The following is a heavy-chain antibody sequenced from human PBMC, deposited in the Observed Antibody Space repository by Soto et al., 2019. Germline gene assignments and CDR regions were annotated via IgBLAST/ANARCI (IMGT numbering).Heavy chain of an antibody. D-gene: IGHD3-22*01. CDR1: GYRFTSYW. J-gene: IGHJ5*02. Sequence: AESLKISCRTSGYRFTSYWIAWVRQMPGKGLEWMGIIFPSDSDTRYSPSFQGQVTISADRSTSTVFLQWASLKASDTAVDFCARKDKSGYFNWFDPWGQGTLVTVSS. CDR2: IFPSDSDT. V-gene: IGHV5-51*01. CDR3: ARKDKSGYFNWFDP.